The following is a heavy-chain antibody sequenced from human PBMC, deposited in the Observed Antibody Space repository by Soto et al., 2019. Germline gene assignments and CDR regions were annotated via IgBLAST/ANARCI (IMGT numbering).Heavy chain of an antibody. Sequence: PSETLSLTSTVSGGTISSGGYYWSWIRQHPGKGLEWIGYIYYSGSTYYNPSLKSRVTISVDTSKNQFSLKLSSVTAADTAVYYCARAGGFNWFDPWGQGTLVTVSS. CDR3: ARAGGFNWFDP. CDR2: IYYSGST. CDR1: GGTISSGGYY. D-gene: IGHD3-10*01. V-gene: IGHV4-31*03. J-gene: IGHJ5*02.